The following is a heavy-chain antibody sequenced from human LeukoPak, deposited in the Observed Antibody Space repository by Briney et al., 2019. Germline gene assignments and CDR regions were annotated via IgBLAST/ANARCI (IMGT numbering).Heavy chain of an antibody. CDR3: ARRRGTTVTTFIGTIGYYFDY. Sequence: GGSLRLSCAASGFTFNNYAMTWVRQATGKGLEWVSTISDSVSGGSTYYADSVKGRFTISRDNSKNTLYLQMNSLRAEDTAVYYCARRRGTTVTTFIGTIGYYFDYWGQGTLVTVSS. V-gene: IGHV3-23*01. D-gene: IGHD4-17*01. CDR2: ISDSVSGGST. J-gene: IGHJ4*02. CDR1: GFTFNNYA.